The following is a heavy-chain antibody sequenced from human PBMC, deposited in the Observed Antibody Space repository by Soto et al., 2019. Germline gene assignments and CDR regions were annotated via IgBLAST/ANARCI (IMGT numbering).Heavy chain of an antibody. CDR2: IYYRGRT. V-gene: IGHV4-59*08. CDR3: ARLVFSYGEPDYFDY. CDR1: GGSISSYY. Sequence: QVQLQESRPGLVKPSETLSLTCTGSGGSISSYYWSWIRQPPGKGLEWIGYIYYRGRTNYNPSRKTRVTKSVDTSKNRCSLKRSSVTAADRAVYYCARLVFSYGEPDYFDYWGQGTL. J-gene: IGHJ4*02. D-gene: IGHD4-17*01.